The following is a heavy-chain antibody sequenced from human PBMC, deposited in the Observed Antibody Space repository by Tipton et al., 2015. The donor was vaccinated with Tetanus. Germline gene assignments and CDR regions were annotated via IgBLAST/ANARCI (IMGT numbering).Heavy chain of an antibody. CDR1: GYTFTGYY. CDR2: IDPNSGGT. CDR3: ARDRGDYIYYGMDV. J-gene: IGHJ6*02. V-gene: IGHV1-2*02. Sequence: QMQLVQSGAAVKKPGASVKVSCKASGYTFTGYYIYWVRQAPGQGLEWMGWIDPNSGGTVYAQKFQGRVTMTRDTSISTGYMELRSLRSDDTAVYYCARDRGDYIYYGMDVWGPGTTVTVS. D-gene: IGHD3-22*01.